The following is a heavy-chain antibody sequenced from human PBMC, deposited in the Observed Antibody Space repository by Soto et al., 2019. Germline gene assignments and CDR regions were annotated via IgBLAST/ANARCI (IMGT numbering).Heavy chain of an antibody. CDR1: GGTISSYA. Sequence: QVQLVQSGAEVKKPGSSVKVSCKASGGTISSYAISWVRQAPGQGLEWMGGIIPIFGTANYAQKFQGRVTITADESTSTAYMELSSLRSEDTAVYYCARGLGYCSGGSCYWDYFDYWGQGTLVTVSS. CDR2: IIPIFGTA. CDR3: ARGLGYCSGGSCYWDYFDY. D-gene: IGHD2-15*01. J-gene: IGHJ4*02. V-gene: IGHV1-69*01.